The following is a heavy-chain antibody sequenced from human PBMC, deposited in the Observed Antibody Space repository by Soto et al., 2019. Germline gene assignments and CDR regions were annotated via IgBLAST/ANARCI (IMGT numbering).Heavy chain of an antibody. Sequence: PSGTLSPPCTCSGCSIRCHFRARVRPPPREGVGGIGSMYHSGNTYYNPSLNSRVTISVDTSKNQFSLKLSSVTAADTALYFCASHYFDSWTGHYTGVFYFDFWGQGALVTVSS. V-gene: IGHV4-39*01. J-gene: IGHJ4*02. CDR1: GCSIRCHF. D-gene: IGHD3-9*01. CDR3: ASHYFDSWTGHYTGVFYFDF. CDR2: MYHSGNT.